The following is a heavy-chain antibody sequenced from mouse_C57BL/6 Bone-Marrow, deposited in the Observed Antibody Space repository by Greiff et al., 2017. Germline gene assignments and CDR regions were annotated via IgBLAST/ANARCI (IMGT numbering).Heavy chain of an antibody. D-gene: IGHD2-4*01. Sequence: VQLKQSGPELVKPGASVKMSCKASGYTFTDYNMHWVKQSHGKSLEWIGYINPNNGGTSYNQKFKGKATLTVNKSSSNAYMELRSLTSEDSAVYYCARGLKEGGYDYDEGDAMDYWGQGTSVTVSS. CDR1: GYTFTDYN. CDR2: INPNNGGT. J-gene: IGHJ4*01. CDR3: ARGLKEGGYDYDEGDAMDY. V-gene: IGHV1-22*01.